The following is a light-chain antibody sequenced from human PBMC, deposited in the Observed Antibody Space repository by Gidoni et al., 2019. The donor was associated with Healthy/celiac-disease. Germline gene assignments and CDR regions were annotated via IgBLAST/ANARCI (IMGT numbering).Light chain of an antibody. V-gene: IGKV3-20*01. CDR2: GAS. CDR3: QQYGRSPLT. Sequence: IVLPQSPGTLSLSPADRANLTCRASQSVSGSYLAWYQQKPGQAPRLLIYGASSRATGIPDRFSGSGSGTDFTLTISRLEPEDFAVYYCQQYGRSPLTFGEXTKVEIK. J-gene: IGKJ1*01. CDR1: QSVSGSY.